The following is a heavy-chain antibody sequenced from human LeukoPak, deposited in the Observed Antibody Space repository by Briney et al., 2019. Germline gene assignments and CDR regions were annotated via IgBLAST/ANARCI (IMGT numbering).Heavy chain of an antibody. CDR1: GGTFSSYA. CDR3: ARVAKWAYFFDY. V-gene: IGHV1-69*05. CDR2: IIPIFGTA. D-gene: IGHD2/OR15-2a*01. J-gene: IGHJ4*02. Sequence: SVKVSCKASGGTFSSYAISWVRQAPGQGLEWMGGIIPIFGTANYAQKFQGRVTITTDESTSTAYMELSSLRSEDTAVYYCARVAKWAYFFDYWGQGTLVTVSS.